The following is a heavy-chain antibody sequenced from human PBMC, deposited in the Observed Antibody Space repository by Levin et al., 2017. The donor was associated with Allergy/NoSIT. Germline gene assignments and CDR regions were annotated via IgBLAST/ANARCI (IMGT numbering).Heavy chain of an antibody. J-gene: IGHJ4*02. V-gene: IGHV3-23*01. CDR2: ITDSRSST. CDR1: GFTFSRYA. CDR3: ALDGGDY. Sequence: GASVKVSCAASGFTFSRYAMMWVRQAPGKGLEWVSSITDSRSSTFYADSVSGRFTVSRDNSKNTLSLQMNSLKAEDTALYYCALDGGDYWGQGTLVTVSS. D-gene: IGHD3/OR15-3a*01.